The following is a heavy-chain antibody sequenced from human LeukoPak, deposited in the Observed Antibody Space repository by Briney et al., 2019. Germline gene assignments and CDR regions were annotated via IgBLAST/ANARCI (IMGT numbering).Heavy chain of an antibody. D-gene: IGHD4-17*01. J-gene: IGHJ6*02. CDR1: GGSISSYY. V-gene: IGHV4-4*07. CDR3: ARDKVADGGMDV. CDR2: FYTRGST. Sequence: PSETLSLTCTVSGGSISSYYWSWLRQPAGKGLEWFGRFYTRGSTNYNPSLKSRVTISVDTSTNQFSLKLSSVTAADTAVYYCARDKVADGGMDVWGQGTTVTVSS.